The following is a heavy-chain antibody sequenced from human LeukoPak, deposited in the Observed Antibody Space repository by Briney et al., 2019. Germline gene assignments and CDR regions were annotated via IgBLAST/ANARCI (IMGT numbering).Heavy chain of an antibody. V-gene: IGHV4-61*02. CDR2: IYTSGST. CDR1: GASISSGSYY. D-gene: IGHD1-26*01. CDR3: ARDIGGAGGAYWDTYYYYMDV. J-gene: IGHJ6*03. Sequence: SETLSLTCTVSGASISSGSYYWSWLRQPAGKGLECIGRIYTSGSTNYNPSLKSRVTMSVDTSKNQFSLKLSSVTAADTAVYYCARDIGGAGGAYWDTYYYYMDVWGKGTTVTISS.